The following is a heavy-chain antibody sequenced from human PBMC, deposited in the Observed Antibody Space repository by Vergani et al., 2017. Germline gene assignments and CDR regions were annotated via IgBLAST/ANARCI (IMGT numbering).Heavy chain of an antibody. CDR3: ARFIAAAGFDY. V-gene: IGHV2-70*04. CDR2: IDWDDDK. D-gene: IGHD6-13*01. J-gene: IGHJ4*02. Sequence: QITLKESGPALVKPTQTLTLTCTFSGFSLSTSGMRVGWIRQPPGKALEWLARIDWDDDKFYSTSLKARLTISKDTSTNQVVLTMTNMDPVDTATYYCARFIAAAGFDYWGQGILVTVSS. CDR1: GFSLSTSGMR.